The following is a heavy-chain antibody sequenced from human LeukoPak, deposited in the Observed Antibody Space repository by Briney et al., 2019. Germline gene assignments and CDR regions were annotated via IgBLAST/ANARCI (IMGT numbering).Heavy chain of an antibody. CDR1: GFTFRSYA. V-gene: IGHV3-23*01. D-gene: IGHD6-13*01. Sequence: GGSLRLSCVASGFTFRSYAMNWVRQAPEKGLEWVSGIGDSGDNTYYADSVKGRFTISRDNSKNTLYLQMNSLRAEDTAVYYCAKDLGAAAGDDCWGQGTLVTVSS. J-gene: IGHJ4*02. CDR2: IGDSGDNT. CDR3: AKDLGAAAGDDC.